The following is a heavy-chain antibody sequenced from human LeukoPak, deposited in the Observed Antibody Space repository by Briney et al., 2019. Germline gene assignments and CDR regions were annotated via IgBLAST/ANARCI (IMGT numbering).Heavy chain of an antibody. CDR3: ASSTIYDAFDI. D-gene: IGHD3-3*01. J-gene: IGHJ3*02. Sequence: ASVKVSCKASGYTFTSYDINWVRQATGQGLEWMGWMDPNSGNTGYAQKFQGRVTITRNTSISTAYMELSSLRSEDTAVYYCASSTIYDAFDIWGQGTMVTVSS. CDR1: GYTFTSYD. CDR2: MDPNSGNT. V-gene: IGHV1-8*03.